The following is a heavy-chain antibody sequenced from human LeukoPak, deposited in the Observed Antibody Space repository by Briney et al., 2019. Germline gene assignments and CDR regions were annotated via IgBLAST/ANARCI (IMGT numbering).Heavy chain of an antibody. CDR1: GFSFGGYE. CDR3: AKDFPHYYESSHGMDA. J-gene: IGHJ6*02. V-gene: IGHV3-48*03. CDR2: ISTTGSTV. D-gene: IGHD3-22*01. Sequence: GGSLRLSCAASGFSFGGYEMNWVRQAPGKGLEWVSYISTTGSTVYYADSVEGRFTISRDNAKNLLYLQMNSLRAEDAAVYYCAKDFPHYYESSHGMDAWGQGTTITVSS.